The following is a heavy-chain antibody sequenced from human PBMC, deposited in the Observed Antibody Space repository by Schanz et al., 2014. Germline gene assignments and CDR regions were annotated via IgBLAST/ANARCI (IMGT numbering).Heavy chain of an antibody. Sequence: QVHLVESGGGVVQPGRSLRLSCAASGFTFSGYGMHWVRQAPGKGLEWVALISYDGNNKYYADSVKGRFTISRDNSKNTYYLQKNSMRADEAAVYYGAKDYSSTWAEDAFDIWGQGTMVTVSS. CDR3: AKDYSSTWAEDAFDI. J-gene: IGHJ3*02. D-gene: IGHD6-13*01. CDR1: GFTFSGYG. CDR2: ISYDGNNK. V-gene: IGHV3-30*18.